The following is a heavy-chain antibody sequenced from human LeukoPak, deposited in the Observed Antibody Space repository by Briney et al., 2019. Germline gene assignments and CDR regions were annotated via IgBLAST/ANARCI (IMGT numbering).Heavy chain of an antibody. D-gene: IGHD3-22*01. V-gene: IGHV3-9*01. CDR1: GFTFDDYA. Sequence: GGSLRLSCAASGFTFDDYAMHWVRQAPGKGLEWVSGISWNSGSIGYADSVKGRFTISRDNAKNSLYLQVNSLRAEDTAVYYCARVPFYYDSQRGDYWGQGTLVTVSS. CDR3: ARVPFYYDSQRGDY. J-gene: IGHJ4*02. CDR2: ISWNSGSI.